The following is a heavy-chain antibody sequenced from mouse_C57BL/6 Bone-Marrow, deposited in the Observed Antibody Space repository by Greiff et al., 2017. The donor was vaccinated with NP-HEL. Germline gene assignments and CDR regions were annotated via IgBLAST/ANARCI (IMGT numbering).Heavy chain of an antibody. CDR2: FYPGSGSI. J-gene: IGHJ3*01. CDR3: AREAPDDGYCCAWFAY. D-gene: IGHD2-3*01. CDR1: GYTFTEYS. V-gene: IGHV1-62-2*01. Sequence: QVQLKQPGAELVKPGASVKLSCKASGYTFTEYSIHWVKQRSGQGLEWIGWFYPGSGSINYNEKFKGKATLTADKSSSTAYMELSRLTSEDSAVYCCAREAPDDGYCCAWFAYWGQGTRVTVSA.